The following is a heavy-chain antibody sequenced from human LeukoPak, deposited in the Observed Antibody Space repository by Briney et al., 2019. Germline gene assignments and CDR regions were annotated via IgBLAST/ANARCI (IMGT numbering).Heavy chain of an antibody. CDR3: ARDPEDYYYYMDV. CDR1: GFTFSSYS. V-gene: IGHV3-30*03. Sequence: GGSLRLSCAASGFTFSSYSMNWVRQAPGKGLEWVAVISYDGSQKYYADSVKGRFSISRDNSNNTLFLQMNSLRAEDTALYYCARDPEDYYYYMDVWGKGTTVTVSS. CDR2: ISYDGSQK. J-gene: IGHJ6*03.